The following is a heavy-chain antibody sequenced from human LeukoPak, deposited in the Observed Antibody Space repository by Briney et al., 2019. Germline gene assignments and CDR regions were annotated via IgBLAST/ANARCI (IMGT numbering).Heavy chain of an antibody. V-gene: IGHV1-46*01. CDR3: ARDQEGFDY. CDR2: IYPRDGST. Sequence: ASVKVSCKASGYTFTNNYLHWVRQAPGQGLEWMGMIYPRDGSTSYAQDFQGRVTVTRDTSTTTVHMELRGLRSEDTAVYYCARDQEGFDYWGQGTVVTVSS. J-gene: IGHJ4*02. CDR1: GYTFTNNY.